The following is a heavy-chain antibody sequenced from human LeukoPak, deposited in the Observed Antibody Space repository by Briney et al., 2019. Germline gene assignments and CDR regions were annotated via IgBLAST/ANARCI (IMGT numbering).Heavy chain of an antibody. Sequence: SGGSLRLSCAVSGFTFSAYAMHWVRQAPGKGLEWVAVISYDGSNKYYADSVKGRFTISGDKSKDTLFLQMSGLRPEDTAVYYCARGPGPIAGAKNPFDIWGQGTMVTVSS. CDR2: ISYDGSNK. V-gene: IGHV3-30*15. D-gene: IGHD1-26*01. J-gene: IGHJ3*02. CDR3: ARGPGPIAGAKNPFDI. CDR1: GFTFSAYA.